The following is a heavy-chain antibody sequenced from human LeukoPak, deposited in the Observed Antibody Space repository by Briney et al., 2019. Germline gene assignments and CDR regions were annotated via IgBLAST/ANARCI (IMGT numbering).Heavy chain of an antibody. J-gene: IGHJ4*02. CDR3: ARERIHRTLDY. CDR2: IYTSGST. D-gene: IGHD5-18*01. V-gene: IGHV4-61*02. Sequence: PSETLSLTCTVSGGSISSGSYYWSWIRQPAGKGLEWIGRIYTSGSTNYNPSLKSRVTISVDTSKNQFSLKLSSVTAADTAVYYCARERIHRTLDYWGQGTLVTVSS. CDR1: GGSISSGSYY.